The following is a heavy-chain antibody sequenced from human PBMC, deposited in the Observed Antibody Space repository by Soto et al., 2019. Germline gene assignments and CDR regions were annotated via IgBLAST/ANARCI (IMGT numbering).Heavy chain of an antibody. V-gene: IGHV1-69*12. Sequence: QVQVEQCGAEVKKPGSSVKVSCKASGGTFSTAAISWVRQAPGQGLEWMGGIMPIFRTADYAQKFQGRVTITADESTSTAYLELRSLSSDDTAIYYCARDQDRPQLGGNYYYIMDVWGQGTTVTVSS. D-gene: IGHD3-3*02. CDR3: ARDQDRPQLGGNYYYIMDV. J-gene: IGHJ6*02. CDR2: IMPIFRTA. CDR1: GGTFSTAA.